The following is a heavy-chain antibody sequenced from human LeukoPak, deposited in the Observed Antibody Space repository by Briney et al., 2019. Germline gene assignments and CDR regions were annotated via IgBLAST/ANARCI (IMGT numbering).Heavy chain of an antibody. V-gene: IGHV3-7*01. D-gene: IGHD1-7*01. CDR2: IKQDGTET. Sequence: PGGSLRLSCEASGFTFSNYWMTWVRQVPRKGLEWVANIKQDGTETYYVDSVKGRFTLSRDNARNSLYLQMNYLGVDDTAVYYCARGGMTGTPDYWGQGTLVTVSS. CDR3: ARGGMTGTPDY. J-gene: IGHJ4*02. CDR1: GFTFSNYW.